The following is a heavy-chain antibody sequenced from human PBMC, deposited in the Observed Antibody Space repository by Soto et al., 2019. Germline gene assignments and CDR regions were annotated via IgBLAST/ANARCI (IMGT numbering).Heavy chain of an antibody. J-gene: IGHJ6*02. CDR3: ATDGYVATITEYYYYGMDV. CDR1: GGTFSSYA. Sequence: ASVKVSCKASGGTFSSYAISWVRQAPGQGLEWMGGIIPIFGTANYAQKFQGRVTITADESTSTAYMELSSLRSEDTAVYYCATDGYVATITEYYYYGMDVWGQGTTVTVSS. D-gene: IGHD5-12*01. V-gene: IGHV1-69*13. CDR2: IIPIFGTA.